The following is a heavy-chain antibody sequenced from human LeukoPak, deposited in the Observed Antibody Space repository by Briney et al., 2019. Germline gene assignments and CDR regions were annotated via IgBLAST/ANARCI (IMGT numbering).Heavy chain of an antibody. CDR2: ISYDGSNK. CDR1: GFTFSSYA. J-gene: IGHJ4*02. CDR3: ASLDFWGPSGDY. Sequence: PGRSLRLSCAASGFTFSSYAMHWVRQAPGKGLEWVAVISYDGSNKYYADSVKGRFTISRDNSKNTLYLQMNSLRAEDTAVYYCASLDFWGPSGDYWGQGTLVTVSS. D-gene: IGHD3-3*01. V-gene: IGHV3-30-3*01.